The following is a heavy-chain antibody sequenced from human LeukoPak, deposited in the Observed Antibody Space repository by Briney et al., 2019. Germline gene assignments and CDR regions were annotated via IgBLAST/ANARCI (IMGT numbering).Heavy chain of an antibody. CDR2: IIPIFGTA. J-gene: IGHJ4*02. V-gene: IGHV1-69*13. Sequence: SVKVSCKASGYTFTSYGISWVRQAPGQGLEWMGGIIPIFGTANYAQKFQGRVTITADESTSTAYMELSSLRSEDTAVYYCARGSRFLEWLLDYWGQGTLVTVSS. CDR3: ARGSRFLEWLLDY. D-gene: IGHD3-3*01. CDR1: GYTFTSYG.